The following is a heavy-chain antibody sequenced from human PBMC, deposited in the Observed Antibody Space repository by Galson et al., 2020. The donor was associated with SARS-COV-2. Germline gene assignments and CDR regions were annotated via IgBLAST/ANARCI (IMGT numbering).Heavy chain of an antibody. CDR2: IYYSGST. Sequence: ASETLSLTCTVSGGSISSSSYYWGRIRQPPGKGLEWIGSIYYSGSTYYNPALKSRVTISVDTSKNQFSLKLSSVTAADTAVYYCARDVYYGSGTLFLFDRWTYYYYYGMDVWGQGTTVTVSS. D-gene: IGHD3-10*01. V-gene: IGHV4-39*07. CDR1: GGSISSSSYY. J-gene: IGHJ6*02. CDR3: ARDVYYGSGTLFLFDRWTYYYYYGMDV.